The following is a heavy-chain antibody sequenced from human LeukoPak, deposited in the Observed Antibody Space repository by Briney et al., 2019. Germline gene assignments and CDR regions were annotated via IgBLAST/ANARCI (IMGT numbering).Heavy chain of an antibody. J-gene: IGHJ4*02. CDR3: ATLRSDSSGWYYFDY. CDR1: GFTFRNYG. CDR2: IWYDGSNK. Sequence: GGSLRLSCAASGFTFRNYGMHWVRQAPGKGLEWVALIWYDGSNKYYADSVKARFTISRDNSKNMLYLQMNSLRTEDTAVYYCATLRSDSSGWYYFDYWGQGTLVTVSS. V-gene: IGHV3-30*02. D-gene: IGHD6-19*01.